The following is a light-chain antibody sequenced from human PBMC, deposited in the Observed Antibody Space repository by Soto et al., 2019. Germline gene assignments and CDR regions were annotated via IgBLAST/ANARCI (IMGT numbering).Light chain of an antibody. J-gene: IGKJ5*01. CDR3: QQSDDLPT. Sequence: DIQMTQSPSSLSASVGYRVTITCQASRNINNFVNWFQKKPGTAPKLLIYDASTLKPGVPSRFSGSGPGTDFRLTISSLQPEDFATYYCQQSDDLPTFGQGTRLEIK. CDR1: RNINNF. V-gene: IGKV1-33*01. CDR2: DAS.